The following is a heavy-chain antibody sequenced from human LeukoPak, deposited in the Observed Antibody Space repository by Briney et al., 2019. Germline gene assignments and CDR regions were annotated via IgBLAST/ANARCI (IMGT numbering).Heavy chain of an antibody. V-gene: IGHV5-51*01. CDR3: AREGTTGGYYDY. CDR2: IYPGDSDT. CDR1: GYSFTSYW. J-gene: IGHJ4*02. Sequence: GESLKISCKGSGYSFTSYWIGWVRQMPGKGLEWMGIIYPGDSDTRYSPSLQGQVTISVDKSITTAYVQWSSLKASDSAMYYCAREGTTGGYYDYWGQGTLVTVSS. D-gene: IGHD1-7*01.